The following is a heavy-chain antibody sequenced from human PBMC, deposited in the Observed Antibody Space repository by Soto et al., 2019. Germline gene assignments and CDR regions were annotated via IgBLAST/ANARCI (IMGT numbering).Heavy chain of an antibody. D-gene: IGHD3-10*01. CDR1: GYIFNNYW. CDR3: AGRGPGDYHGVGWLDS. Sequence: GESLKISCKGSGYIFNNYWIGWVRQMPGKGLEWMGIIYPGDSDTRYSPSFQCQVTISAEKSIRTAYLQWSSLKASDTAIYYCAGRGPGDYHGVGWLDSWGQGTQVPVSS. V-gene: IGHV5-51*01. CDR2: IYPGDSDT. J-gene: IGHJ5*01.